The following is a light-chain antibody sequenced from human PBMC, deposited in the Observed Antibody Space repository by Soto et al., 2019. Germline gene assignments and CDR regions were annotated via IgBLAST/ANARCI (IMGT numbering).Light chain of an antibody. Sequence: EIVMTQSPATLSVSPGERATLSSRASQGVSSNLAWYQQKPGQAPRLLIYGASTRATGIPARFSGSGSGTEFTLTISSLQSEDFAVYYCQQYNYWPGTFGPGTKVDIK. J-gene: IGKJ3*01. CDR1: QGVSSN. V-gene: IGKV3-15*01. CDR2: GAS. CDR3: QQYNYWPGT.